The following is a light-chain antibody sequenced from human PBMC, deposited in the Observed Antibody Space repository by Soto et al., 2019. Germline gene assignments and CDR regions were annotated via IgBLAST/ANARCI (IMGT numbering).Light chain of an antibody. Sequence: DIQLTQSPSLLSASVGDRVTITCRASHDISTYLAWYQQKPGKAPKLLIYAASSLQSGVPSRFSGSGSGTDFTLTISSLQPEDFATYYCQQSYSTWITFGQGTRLEIK. CDR3: QQSYSTWIT. CDR1: HDISTY. CDR2: AAS. V-gene: IGKV1-39*01. J-gene: IGKJ5*01.